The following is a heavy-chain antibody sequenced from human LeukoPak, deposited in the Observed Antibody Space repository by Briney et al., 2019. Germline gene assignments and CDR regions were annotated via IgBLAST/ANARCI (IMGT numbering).Heavy chain of an antibody. CDR1: GGSISSYS. Sequence: PSETLSLTCAVSGGSISSYSWSWIRQPPGKGLEWIGYIYDSGSTNYNPSLKSRVTISVATSKNQFSLKLSSVTAADTAVYYCARVIYYYDSSGYYTYYFDYWGQGTLVTVSS. CDR3: ARVIYYYDSSGYYTYYFDY. D-gene: IGHD3-22*01. J-gene: IGHJ4*02. V-gene: IGHV4-59*01. CDR2: IYDSGST.